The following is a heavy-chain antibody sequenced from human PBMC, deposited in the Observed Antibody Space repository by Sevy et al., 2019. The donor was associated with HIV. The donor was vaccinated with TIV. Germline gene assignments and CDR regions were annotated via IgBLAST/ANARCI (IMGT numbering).Heavy chain of an antibody. CDR3: STDPIIVLLVTDGMDV. D-gene: IGHD2-8*02. Sequence: GGSLRLSCAASGFSFSHAWVTWVRQAPGKGLEWVGRIKSKPDGGTIDYAAPVKGRFTISRDDSKNTLYLQMNSLKTEDTAVYYCSTDPIIVLLVTDGMDVWGQGTTVTVSS. V-gene: IGHV3-15*01. CDR2: IKSKPDGGTI. J-gene: IGHJ6*02. CDR1: GFSFSHAW.